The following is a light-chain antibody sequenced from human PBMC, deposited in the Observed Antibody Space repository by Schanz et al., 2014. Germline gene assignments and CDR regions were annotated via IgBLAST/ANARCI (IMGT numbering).Light chain of an antibody. J-gene: IGKJ4*01. CDR1: QSVSSTY. CDR2: DTS. CDR3: QHYDVPPLT. Sequence: EIVMSQSPATLSVSPGERATLSCRASQSVSSTYLAWYQQKPGQAPRLLIYDTSNRATGIPARFSGAGSGTDFTLTISRLEPEDNAVYHCQHYDVPPLTFGGGTKVEIK. V-gene: IGKV3-20*01.